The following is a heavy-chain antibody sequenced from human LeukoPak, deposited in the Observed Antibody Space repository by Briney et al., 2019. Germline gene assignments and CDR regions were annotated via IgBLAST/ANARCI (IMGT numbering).Heavy chain of an antibody. CDR2: INPSGGST. CDR1: GYTFTSCY. CDR3: ARDLVRIAPAGSTGAFDI. J-gene: IGHJ3*02. Sequence: GASVKVSCKASGYTFTSCYMHWVRQAPGQGLEWMGIINPSGGSTSYAQKFQGRVTMTRDMSTSTVYMELSSLRSEDTAVYYCARDLVRIAPAGSTGAFDIWGQGTMVTVSS. D-gene: IGHD6-13*01. V-gene: IGHV1-46*01.